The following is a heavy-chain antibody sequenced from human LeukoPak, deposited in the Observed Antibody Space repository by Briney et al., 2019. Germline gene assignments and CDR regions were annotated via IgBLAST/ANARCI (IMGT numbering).Heavy chain of an antibody. V-gene: IGHV4-34*01. J-gene: IGHJ4*02. Sequence: SETLSLTCAVYGGSFSGYYWSWIRQPPGKGLEWIGEINHSGSTNYNPSLKSRVTISVDTSKNQFSLKLSSVTAADTAVYYCASSFPIAVAGKGTFDYWGQGTLVTVSP. CDR1: GGSFSGYY. D-gene: IGHD6-19*01. CDR3: ASSFPIAVAGKGTFDY. CDR2: INHSGST.